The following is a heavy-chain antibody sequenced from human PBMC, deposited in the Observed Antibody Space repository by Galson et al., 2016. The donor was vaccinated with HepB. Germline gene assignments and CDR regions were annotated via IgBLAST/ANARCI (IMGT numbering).Heavy chain of an antibody. J-gene: IGHJ4*02. D-gene: IGHD2-8*01. Sequence: SETLSLTCTVSRGAISSSTNYWVWIRQPPGKGLEWIASMFYSGSSGYNPSLKSRVTMSVDTPKNQFSLKMTSVTVEDTAVYYCAKWSVGTMLSVWGQGTLVTFSS. CDR1: RGAISSSTNY. CDR2: MFYSGSS. CDR3: AKWSVGTMLSV. V-gene: IGHV4-39*01.